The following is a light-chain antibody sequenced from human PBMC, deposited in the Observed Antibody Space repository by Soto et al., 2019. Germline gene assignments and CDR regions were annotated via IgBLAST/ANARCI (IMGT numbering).Light chain of an antibody. CDR2: GAS. V-gene: IGKV3-20*01. J-gene: IGKJ2*01. CDR3: QQYGTSPYT. Sequence: ESVLAQSPGTLSLSPGGSATLSCRASQSVSSNYLAWYQQKPGQAPRLLIYGASSRATGIPDRFRGSGSGADFTLTISRLEPEDFAVYYCQQYGTSPYTFGQGTKVDIK. CDR1: QSVSSNY.